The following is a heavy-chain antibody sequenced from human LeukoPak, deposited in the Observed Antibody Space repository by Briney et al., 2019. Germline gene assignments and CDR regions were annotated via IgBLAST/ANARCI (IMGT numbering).Heavy chain of an antibody. CDR3: ARGIYDSVGLYFDL. D-gene: IGHD3-16*01. V-gene: IGHV3-48*03. CDR1: GFTFSSYE. Sequence: GGSLRLSCTASGFTFSSYEMNWVRQAPGKGLEWVSYISRSGRTIYYADSVKGRFTISRDNAKNSLYLQMNSLRAEDTAVYYCARGIYDSVGLYFDLWGQGTLVTVSS. CDR2: ISRSGRTI. J-gene: IGHJ4*02.